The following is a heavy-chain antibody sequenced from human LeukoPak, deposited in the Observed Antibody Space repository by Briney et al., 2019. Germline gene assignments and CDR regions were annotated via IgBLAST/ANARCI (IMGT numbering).Heavy chain of an antibody. CDR2: MRPNSGKT. Sequence: ASVKVSCKTSGYPFINYDINWVRQASGQGLEWMGWMRPNSGKTGYAQNFQGRVTMTRNISTSTAYMELSSLRFEDTAVYYCARERGGQAGSYFPSWGQGTLVTVSS. V-gene: IGHV1-8*01. CDR3: ARERGGQAGSYFPS. J-gene: IGHJ4*02. D-gene: IGHD1-26*01. CDR1: GYPFINYD.